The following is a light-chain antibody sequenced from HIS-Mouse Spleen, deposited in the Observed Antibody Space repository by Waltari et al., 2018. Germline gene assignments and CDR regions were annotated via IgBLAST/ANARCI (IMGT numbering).Light chain of an antibody. J-gene: IGLJ1*01. CDR1: SSDVGGYHY. CDR2: EVS. CDR3: SSYTSSSTF. V-gene: IGLV2-14*01. Sequence: QSALTQPASVSGSPGQPITIPCTGTSSDVGGYHYVSWYQQHPGKDPKLMIYEVSNRPSGVSNRFSGSKSGNTASLTISGLQAEDEADYYCSSYTSSSTFFGTGTKVTVL.